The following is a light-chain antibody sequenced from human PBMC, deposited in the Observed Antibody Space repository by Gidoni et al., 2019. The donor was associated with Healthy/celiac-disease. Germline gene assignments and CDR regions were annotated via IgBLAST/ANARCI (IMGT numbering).Light chain of an antibody. Sequence: DIQLTQSPSFLSASVGDRVTITCRASQGISSYLAWYQQKPGKAPKLLIYAASTLQSGVPSRFSGSGSGTEFTLTISSLQPEDFATYYCQQVRTFGPGTKVDIK. V-gene: IGKV1-9*01. CDR1: QGISSY. CDR3: QQVRT. J-gene: IGKJ3*01. CDR2: AAS.